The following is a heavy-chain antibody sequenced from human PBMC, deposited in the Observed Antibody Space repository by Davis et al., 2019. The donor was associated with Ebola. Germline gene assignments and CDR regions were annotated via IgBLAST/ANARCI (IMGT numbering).Heavy chain of an antibody. CDR2: IWYDGSNK. J-gene: IGHJ4*02. Sequence: PGGSLRLSCAASGFTFSSYDMHWVRQAPGKGLEWVAVIWYDGSNKYYADSVKGRFTISRDNSKNTLYLQMNSLRAEDTAVYYCARDEGYSSGWYVVGGDYWGQGTLVTVSS. CDR3: ARDEGYSSGWYVVGGDY. V-gene: IGHV3-33*01. D-gene: IGHD6-19*01. CDR1: GFTFSSYD.